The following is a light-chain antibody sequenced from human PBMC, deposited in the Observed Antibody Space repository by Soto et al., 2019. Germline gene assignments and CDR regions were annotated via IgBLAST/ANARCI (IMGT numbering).Light chain of an antibody. V-gene: IGKV1-39*01. CDR1: QSISSY. Sequence: DIQMTQSPSSLSASVGDRVTITCRASQSISSYLNWYQQKPGKAPKLLIYAASSLQSGVPSRYSGSGSGTVFTITISSLRPEDFATYYCQQSYSTPFTFGPGTKVDIK. J-gene: IGKJ3*01. CDR3: QQSYSTPFT. CDR2: AAS.